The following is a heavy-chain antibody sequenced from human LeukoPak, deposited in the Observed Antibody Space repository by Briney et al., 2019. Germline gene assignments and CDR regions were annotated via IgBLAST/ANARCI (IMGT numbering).Heavy chain of an antibody. CDR1: GGSLSGYY. J-gene: IGHJ4*02. CDR2: INHSGST. V-gene: IGHV4-34*01. Sequence: SETLSLTCAVYGGSLSGYYWSWIRQPPGKGLEWIGEINHSGSTNYNPSLKSRVTISVDTSKNQFSLKLSSVTAADTAVYYCARGVDGELSNWGQGTLVTVSS. D-gene: IGHD1-7*01. CDR3: ARGVDGELSN.